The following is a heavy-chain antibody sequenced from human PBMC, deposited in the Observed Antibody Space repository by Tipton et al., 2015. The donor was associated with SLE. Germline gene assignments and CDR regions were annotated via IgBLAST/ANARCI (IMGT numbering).Heavy chain of an antibody. V-gene: IGHV4-39*01. D-gene: IGHD3-22*01. CDR1: GDSISSSNYY. CDR2: IYHTATT. J-gene: IGHJ5*02. Sequence: TLSLTCTVSGDSISSSNYYWGWIRQPPGKGLEWIGAIYHTATTYYNPSLKSRVTMSVDTSKNELSLKLTSVTAADTAVYFCSRLARYDPGGYCTIGLDPWGQGTRVTVSS. CDR3: SRLARYDPGGYCTIGLDP.